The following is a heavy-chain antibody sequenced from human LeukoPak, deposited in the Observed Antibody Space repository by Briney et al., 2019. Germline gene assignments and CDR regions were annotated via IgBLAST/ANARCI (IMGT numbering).Heavy chain of an antibody. Sequence: PGGSLRLSCAASGFTFSSNSMNWVRQAPGKGLEWVSSISSSSSYIDYADSVKGRFTISRDNSKNTLYLQMNSLRPEDTVVYCCAKDLPAAYFDYWGQGTLVTVSS. CDR1: GFTFSSNS. CDR2: ISSSSSYI. CDR3: AKDLPAAYFDY. V-gene: IGHV3-21*01. J-gene: IGHJ4*02. D-gene: IGHD2-2*01.